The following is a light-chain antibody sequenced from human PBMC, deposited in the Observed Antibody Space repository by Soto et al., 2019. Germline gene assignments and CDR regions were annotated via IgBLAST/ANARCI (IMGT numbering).Light chain of an antibody. V-gene: IGKV1-39*01. CDR2: AAS. J-gene: IGKJ1*01. Sequence: DIKMTQSPSSLSASVGDRVTITCRASQSISSYLNWYQQRPGKAPKLLIYAASTLQSGVPSRFSGSGSGTDFTLTISSLQPEDFATYYCRQSYRTPLTFGQGTKVDI. CDR3: RQSYRTPLT. CDR1: QSISSY.